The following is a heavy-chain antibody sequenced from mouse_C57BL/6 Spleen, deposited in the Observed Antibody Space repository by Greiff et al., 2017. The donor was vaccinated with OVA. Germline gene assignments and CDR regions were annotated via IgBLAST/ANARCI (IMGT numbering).Heavy chain of an antibody. D-gene: IGHD1-1*01. CDR3: TGGYYCGSSDYFDY. CDR1: GFTFSNYW. CDR2: IRLKSDNYAT. V-gene: IGHV6-3*01. Sequence: EVKLVESGGGLVQPGGSMKLSCVASGFTFSNYWMNWVRQSPGQGLEWVAQIRLKSDNYATHDAVSVKGRFTISRAASKSSVYLQMTNLRAEDTGIYYGTGGYYCGSSDYFDYWGQGTTLTVSS. J-gene: IGHJ2*01.